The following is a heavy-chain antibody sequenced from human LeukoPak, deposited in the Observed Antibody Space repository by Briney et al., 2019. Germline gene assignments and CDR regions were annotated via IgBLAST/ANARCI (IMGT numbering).Heavy chain of an antibody. CDR1: GGSISGSDYY. CDR2: IYYSGRT. D-gene: IGHD2-21*02. CDR3: ARDYGRGVGTPY. V-gene: IGHV4-39*07. Sequence: SETLSLTCTVSGGSISGSDYYWGWIRQPPGKGLEWIGIIYYSGRTFYNPSLKSRVAISVDTSKNQFSLNLISVTAADTAVYYCARDYGRGVGTPYWGQGTLVTVSS. J-gene: IGHJ4*02.